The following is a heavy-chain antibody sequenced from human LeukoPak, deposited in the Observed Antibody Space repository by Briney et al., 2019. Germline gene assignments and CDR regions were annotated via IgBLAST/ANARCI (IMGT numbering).Heavy chain of an antibody. V-gene: IGHV1-2*06. CDR3: ARDPYYSGGSCYSDGWFDP. CDR1: GYTFTGYY. CDR2: INPNSGGT. Sequence: ASVKVSCKASGYTFTGYYMHWVRQAPGQGLEWMGRINPNSGGTIYAQKFQGRVTMTRDTSISTAYMELSRLRSDDTAVYYCARDPYYSGGSCYSDGWFDPWGQGTLVTVSS. D-gene: IGHD2-15*01. J-gene: IGHJ5*02.